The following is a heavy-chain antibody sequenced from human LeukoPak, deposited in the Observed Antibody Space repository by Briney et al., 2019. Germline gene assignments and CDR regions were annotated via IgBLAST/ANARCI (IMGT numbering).Heavy chain of an antibody. J-gene: IGHJ4*02. V-gene: IGHV3-7*01. CDR1: GFTFSSYS. CDR3: ARPNWRREVDY. D-gene: IGHD1-1*01. CDR2: LKQDGSEK. Sequence: GGSLRLSCAASGFTFSSYSMNWVRQAPGKGLEWVANLKQDGSEKYYVDSVKGRFTISRDNAKNSLYLQMNSLRAEDTAVYYCARPNWRREVDYWGQGTLVTVSS.